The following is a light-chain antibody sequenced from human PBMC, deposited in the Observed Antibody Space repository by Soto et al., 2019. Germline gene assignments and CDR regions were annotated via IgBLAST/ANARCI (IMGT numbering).Light chain of an antibody. Sequence: EIVLMQSPGTLSLSPGERATLSCRATQSVSSSWLAWYQQKPGQAPRLLIYGASSRANGVPDRFSGSGSGTDFTLTITRLEPEDSAVFYCQQYGGPPWTFGQGTKVEIK. V-gene: IGKV3-20*01. CDR1: QSVSSSW. J-gene: IGKJ1*01. CDR2: GAS. CDR3: QQYGGPPWT.